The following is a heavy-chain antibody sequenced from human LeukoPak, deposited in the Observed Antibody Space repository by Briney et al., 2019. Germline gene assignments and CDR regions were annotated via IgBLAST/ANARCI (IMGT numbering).Heavy chain of an antibody. CDR3: TTGKIYCSTTSCSDDY. V-gene: IGHV1-24*01. Sequence: ASVKVSCKVSGDTLTALSMHWVRQAPGKGREWMGGFHPEDGETIYAQKFQGRVTMTEDTTTDTAYMELSSLRSDDTAVYSCTTGKIYCSTTSCSDDYWGQGTLVTVSS. CDR1: GDTLTALS. J-gene: IGHJ4*02. D-gene: IGHD2-2*01. CDR2: FHPEDGET.